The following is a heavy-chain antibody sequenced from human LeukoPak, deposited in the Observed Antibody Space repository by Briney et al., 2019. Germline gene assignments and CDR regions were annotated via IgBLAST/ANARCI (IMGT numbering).Heavy chain of an antibody. CDR1: GFTYSSYA. Sequence: PGGSLRLSCTASGFTYSSYAMGWVRQAPGKGLEWVSAISGSGGSTYYADSVKGRFTISRDNSKNTLDLQMNSLRGEDTAEYYCAKSSDGAFDIWGQGTMVTVSS. CDR2: ISGSGGST. V-gene: IGHV3-23*01. J-gene: IGHJ3*02. CDR3: AKSSDGAFDI.